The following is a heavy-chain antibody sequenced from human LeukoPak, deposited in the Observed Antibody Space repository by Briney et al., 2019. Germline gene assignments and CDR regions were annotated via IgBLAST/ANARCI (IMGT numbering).Heavy chain of an antibody. J-gene: IGHJ3*02. Sequence: GGSLRLSCAASGFTFSSYSMNWVRQAPGKGLEWVSSISSSSSYIYYADSVKGRFTISRDNAKNSLYLQMNSLRAGDTAVYYCARGAAWAYCGGDCSSGAFDIWGQGTMVTVSS. CDR2: ISSSSSYI. V-gene: IGHV3-21*01. CDR3: ARGAAWAYCGGDCSSGAFDI. CDR1: GFTFSSYS. D-gene: IGHD2-21*02.